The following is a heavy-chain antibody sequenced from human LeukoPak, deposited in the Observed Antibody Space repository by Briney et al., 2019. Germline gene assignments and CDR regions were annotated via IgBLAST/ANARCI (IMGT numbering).Heavy chain of an antibody. CDR1: GYTFTGYY. D-gene: IGHD3-3*01. CDR3: ARGPVLRFLEWLFSDAFDI. J-gene: IGHJ3*02. Sequence: GSSVKVSCKASGYTFTGYYMHWVRQAPGQGLEWVGWINPNSGGTNYAQKFQGRVTMTRDTSISTAYMELSRLRSDDTAVYYCARGPVLRFLEWLFSDAFDIWGQGTMVTVSS. V-gene: IGHV1-2*02. CDR2: INPNSGGT.